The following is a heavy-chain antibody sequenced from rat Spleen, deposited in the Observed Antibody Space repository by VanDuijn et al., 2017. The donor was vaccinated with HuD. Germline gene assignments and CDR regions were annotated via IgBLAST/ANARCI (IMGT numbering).Heavy chain of an antibody. CDR3: TREDWAFDY. CDR2: INYDGSST. Sequence: EVQLVESGGGLVQPGRSLKLSCAASGFTFSDYYMAWVRQAPTKGLEWVATINYDGSSTYYRDSVKGRFTISRDNAKSTLYLQMNSLRSEDTATYYCTREDWAFDYWGQGVMVTVSS. CDR1: GFTFSDYY. V-gene: IGHV5-20*01. J-gene: IGHJ2*01. D-gene: IGHD5-1*01.